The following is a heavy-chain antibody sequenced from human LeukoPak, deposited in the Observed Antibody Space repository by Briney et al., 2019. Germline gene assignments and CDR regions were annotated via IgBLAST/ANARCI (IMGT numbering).Heavy chain of an antibody. CDR3: AREMTTVTTTIDY. CDR1: GGSISSGGYY. D-gene: IGHD4-17*01. V-gene: IGHV4-31*03. Sequence: SETLSLTCTVSGGSISSGGYYWSWIRQHPGKGLEWIGYIYYSGSTYYNPSLKSRVTISVDTSKNQFSLKLSSVTAADTAVYYCAREMTTVTTTIDYWGQGTLVTVSS. CDR2: IYYSGST. J-gene: IGHJ4*02.